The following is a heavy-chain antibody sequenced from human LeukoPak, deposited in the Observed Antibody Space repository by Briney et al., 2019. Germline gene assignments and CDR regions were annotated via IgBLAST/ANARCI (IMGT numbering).Heavy chain of an antibody. V-gene: IGHV1-8*03. CDR2: MNPKSGDT. D-gene: IGHD2-2*01. J-gene: IGHJ3*02. CDR3: AKDRGYCSSTSCYDDAFDI. CDR1: GYSFTNYD. Sequence: GASVKVSCKASGYSFTNYDINWVRQATGQGLEWMGWMNPKSGDTGYSQKFQGRVFITRDTSINTAYMELSSLGSDDTAVYYCAKDRGYCSSTSCYDDAFDIWGQGTMVTVSS.